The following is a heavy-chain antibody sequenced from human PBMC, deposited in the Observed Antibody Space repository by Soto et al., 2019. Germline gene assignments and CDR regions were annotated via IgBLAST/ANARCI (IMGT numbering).Heavy chain of an antibody. CDR1: GFTFSSYS. D-gene: IGHD5-12*01. CDR2: ISSSSSYI. CDR3: ARDRVATNYFDY. J-gene: IGHJ4*02. Sequence: PGGSLRLSCAASGFTFSSYSMNWVRQAPGKGLEWVSSISSSSSYIHYADSVKGRFTISRDNAKNSLYLQMNSLRAEDTAVYYCARDRVATNYFDYWGQGTLVTVSS. V-gene: IGHV3-21*01.